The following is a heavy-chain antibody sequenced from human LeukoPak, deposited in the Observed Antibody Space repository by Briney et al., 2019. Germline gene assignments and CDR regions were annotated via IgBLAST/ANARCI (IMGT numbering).Heavy chain of an antibody. D-gene: IGHD2-2*01. V-gene: IGHV3-23*01. Sequence: GGSLRLSCAASGFTFSSYGMSWVRQAPGKGLEWVSAISGSGGSTYYADSVKGRFTISRDNSKNTLYLQMNSLRAEDTAVYYCAKAQYCSSTSCYEDYYYYMDVWGKGTTVTISS. CDR2: ISGSGGST. J-gene: IGHJ6*03. CDR3: AKAQYCSSTSCYEDYYYYMDV. CDR1: GFTFSSYG.